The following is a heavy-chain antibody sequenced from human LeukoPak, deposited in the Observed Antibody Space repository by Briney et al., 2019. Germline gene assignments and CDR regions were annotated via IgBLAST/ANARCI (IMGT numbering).Heavy chain of an antibody. CDR2: IDPSDSYT. CDR3: ARLEGFGEFPDY. V-gene: IGHV5-10-1*01. Sequence: GESLRISCKCSGYSFTSYWISGVRQMPGKGLEWMGRIDPSDSYTNYSPSLQGHVTISADKSISTAYLQWSSLQASDTAMYYCARLEGFGEFPDYWGQGTLVTVSS. D-gene: IGHD3-10*01. J-gene: IGHJ4*02. CDR1: GYSFTSYW.